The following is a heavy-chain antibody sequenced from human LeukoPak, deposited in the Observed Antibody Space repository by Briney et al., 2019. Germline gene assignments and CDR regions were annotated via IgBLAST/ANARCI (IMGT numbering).Heavy chain of an antibody. V-gene: IGHV3-48*02. CDR1: GFTFSSYS. CDR3: ARDRGYDFWSGYYGFDY. J-gene: IGHJ4*02. Sequence: GGSLRLSCAASGFTFSSYSMNWVRQAPGKGLEWVSYISSSSSTIYYADSVKGRFTISRDHAKNSLYLQMNSLRDEDTAVYYCARDRGYDFWSGYYGFDYWGQGTLVTVSS. D-gene: IGHD3-3*01. CDR2: ISSSSSTI.